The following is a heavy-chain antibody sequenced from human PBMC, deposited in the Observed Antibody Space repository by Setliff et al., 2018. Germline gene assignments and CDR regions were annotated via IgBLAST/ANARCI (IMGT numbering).Heavy chain of an antibody. V-gene: IGHV4-59*08. CDR3: ARHLGPWDPVDY. CDR1: GASTTTYY. CDR2: VFYGGNT. Sequence: PEETLSLTCEVSGASTTTYYWSWIRQPPGKGLEWIGYVFYGGNTKFNPPLKSRASISVDTTKNQFSLRLISVTAADTAIYYCARHLGPWDPVDYWGPGTLVTVSS. D-gene: IGHD1-26*01. J-gene: IGHJ4*02.